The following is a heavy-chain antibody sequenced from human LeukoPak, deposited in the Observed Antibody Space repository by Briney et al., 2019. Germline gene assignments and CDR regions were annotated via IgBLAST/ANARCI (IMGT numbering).Heavy chain of an antibody. V-gene: IGHV4-34*01. J-gene: IGHJ4*02. D-gene: IGHD3-3*01. CDR1: GGSFIGYY. CDR2: INHSGGA. Sequence: SETLSLTCAVYGGSFIGYYWSWIRQPPGKGLEWIGEINHSGGANYNPSPKSRVTISADTSKSQFSLKLGSVTAADTAVYYCARVPLRFLEPFDYWGQGTLVTVSP. CDR3: ARVPLRFLEPFDY.